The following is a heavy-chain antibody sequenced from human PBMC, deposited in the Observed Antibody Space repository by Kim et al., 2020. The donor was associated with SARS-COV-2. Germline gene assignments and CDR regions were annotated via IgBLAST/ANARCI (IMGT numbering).Heavy chain of an antibody. CDR2: TYYRSKWYN. Sequence: SQTLSLTCAISGDSVSSNSAAWNWIRQSPSRGLEWLGRTYYRSKWYNDYAVSVKSRITINPDTSKNQFSLQLNSVTPEDTAVYYCARAHIRAPLYCSSTSCQDLDYWGQGTLVTVSS. CDR1: GDSVSSNSAA. J-gene: IGHJ4*02. D-gene: IGHD2-2*01. V-gene: IGHV6-1*01. CDR3: ARAHIRAPLYCSSTSCQDLDY.